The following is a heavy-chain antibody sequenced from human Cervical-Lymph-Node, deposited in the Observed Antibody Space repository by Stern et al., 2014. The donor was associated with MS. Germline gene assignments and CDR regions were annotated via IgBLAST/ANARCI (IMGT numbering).Heavy chain of an antibody. D-gene: IGHD3-10*01. CDR2: IIPILGTA. V-gene: IGHV1-69*01. J-gene: IGHJ6*02. CDR1: GGTFSSYA. Sequence: VQLVQSGAEVKKPGSSVKVSCKASGGTFSSYAISWVRQAPGQGLEWIGGIIPILGTANYAQKFQGRVEIAADGSTSTAYMELRSLRSEDTAVYYCARGDTMVRGVITPDYYGMDVWGQGTTVTVAS. CDR3: ARGDTMVRGVITPDYYGMDV.